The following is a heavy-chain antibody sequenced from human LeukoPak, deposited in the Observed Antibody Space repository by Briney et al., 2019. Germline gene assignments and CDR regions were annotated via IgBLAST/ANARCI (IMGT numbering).Heavy chain of an antibody. Sequence: GGSLRLSCEASGFTFSTYWMHWVRQTPGKGLVWVSRISRDGTTTTYADSVKGRFTISRDNAKNTLYLEMNSLRAEDTAVYFCARDGVGASHDYWGQGTLVTVSS. CDR1: GFTFSTYW. V-gene: IGHV3-74*01. D-gene: IGHD1-26*01. CDR3: ARDGVGASHDY. J-gene: IGHJ4*02. CDR2: ISRDGTTT.